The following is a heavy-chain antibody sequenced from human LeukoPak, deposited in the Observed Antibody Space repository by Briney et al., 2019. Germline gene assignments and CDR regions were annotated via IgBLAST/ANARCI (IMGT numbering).Heavy chain of an antibody. CDR3: ASGDWARPFFDY. V-gene: IGHV3-53*01. D-gene: IGHD2-21*02. CDR1: GFIVSSHY. J-gene: IGHJ4*02. CDR2: IHGDGTT. Sequence: GGSLRLSCTASGFIVSSHYMRWVRQAPGKGLEWVSLIHGDGTTYYSDSVRGRFTISRDNSKNTVFLQMNSLRAEDTAVYYCASGDWARPFFDYWGQGTLVTVSS.